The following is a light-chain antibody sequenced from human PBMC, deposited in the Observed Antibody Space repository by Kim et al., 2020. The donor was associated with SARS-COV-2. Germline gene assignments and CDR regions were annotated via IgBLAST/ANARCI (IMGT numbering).Light chain of an antibody. CDR2: QDS. V-gene: IGLV3-1*01. CDR1: KLGEKY. CDR3: QAWDSSTYV. J-gene: IGLJ1*01. Sequence: SVAPGQTANLTGSGDKLGEKYACCNKQKPAQSPVLVIYQDSKRPSGIPERFAGSNSGNTATLTIGGTQAMDEADYYCQAWDSSTYVFGTGTKVTVL.